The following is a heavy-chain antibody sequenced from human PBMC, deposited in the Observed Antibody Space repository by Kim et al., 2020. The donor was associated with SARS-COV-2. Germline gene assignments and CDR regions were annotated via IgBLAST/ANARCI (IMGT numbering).Heavy chain of an antibody. J-gene: IGHJ6*02. Sequence: SETLSLTCTVSGGSISSYYWSWIRQPPGKGLEWIGYIYYSGSTNYNSSLKSRVTISVDTSKNQFSLKLSSVTAADTAVYYCARDLYNGYSGYGGFYYYYGMDVWGQGTTDTVYS. CDR3: ARDLYNGYSGYGGFYYYYGMDV. CDR2: IYYSGST. V-gene: IGHV4-59*01. CDR1: GGSISSYY. D-gene: IGHD5-12*01.